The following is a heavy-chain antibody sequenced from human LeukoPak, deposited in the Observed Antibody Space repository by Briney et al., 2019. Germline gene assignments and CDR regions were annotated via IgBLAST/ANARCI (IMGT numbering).Heavy chain of an antibody. V-gene: IGHV3-30*02. Sequence: GGSLRLSCAASGFTFSSYGMNWVRQTPGKGLEWVAFADSVKGRFTVSRDSSKNTLYLQMNSLRAEDTAVYYCARGGYYNILTGFRSRILGFDYWGQGTLLTVSS. CDR3: ARGGYYNILTGFRSRILGFDY. CDR1: GFTFSSYG. D-gene: IGHD3-9*01. J-gene: IGHJ4*02.